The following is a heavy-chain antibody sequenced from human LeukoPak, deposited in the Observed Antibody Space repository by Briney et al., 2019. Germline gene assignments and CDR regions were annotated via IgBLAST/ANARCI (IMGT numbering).Heavy chain of an antibody. CDR1: GFTVSSNY. D-gene: IGHD3-10*01. V-gene: IGHV3-21*01. Sequence: GGSLRLSCAASGFTVSSNYMSWVRQAPGKGLEWVSSISSSSSYIYYADSVKGRFTISRDNAKNSLYLQMNSLRAEDTAVYYCARMPYYGSGDYYYMDVWGKGTTVTVSS. CDR2: ISSSSSYI. J-gene: IGHJ6*03. CDR3: ARMPYYGSGDYYYMDV.